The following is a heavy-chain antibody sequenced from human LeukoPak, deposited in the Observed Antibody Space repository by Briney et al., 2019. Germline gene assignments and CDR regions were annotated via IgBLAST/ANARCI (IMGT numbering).Heavy chain of an antibody. D-gene: IGHD2-15*01. CDR2: FDPEDGET. J-gene: IGHJ5*02. CDR3: ATVNKDIVVQQGSWFDP. Sequence: GASVKVSCKVPGYTLTELSMHWVRQAPGKGLEWMGGFDPEDGETIYAQKFQGRVTMTEDTSTDTTYMELSSLRSEDTAVYYCATVNKDIVVQQGSWFDPWGQGTLVTVSS. CDR1: GYTLTELS. V-gene: IGHV1-24*01.